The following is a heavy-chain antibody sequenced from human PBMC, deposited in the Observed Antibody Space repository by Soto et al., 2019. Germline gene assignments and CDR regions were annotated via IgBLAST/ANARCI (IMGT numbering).Heavy chain of an antibody. V-gene: IGHV3-15*01. CDR1: GFTFTNAW. CDR3: TTGVVVPAASYSK. J-gene: IGHJ4*02. CDR2: IKSKIDGGTT. Sequence: GGSLRLSCAASGFTFTNAWMSWSRQAPGKGLEWIGRIKSKIDGGTTDYAAPVKGRFTISRDDSKNTLYLQMNSLKTEDTAVYYCTTGVVVPAASYSKWGQGTLVTVSS. D-gene: IGHD2-2*01.